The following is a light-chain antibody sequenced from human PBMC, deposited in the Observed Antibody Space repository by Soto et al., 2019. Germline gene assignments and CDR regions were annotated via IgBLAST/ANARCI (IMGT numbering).Light chain of an antibody. J-gene: IGLJ2*01. CDR3: LLPCNSPSGLRVV. CDR2: YTN. CDR1: TGPVTSTHY. V-gene: IGLV7-46*01. Sequence: QAVVTQEPSLTVSPGGTVTLTCGSSTGPVTSTHYPYWFQQKPGQAPRTLIFYTNNKHPWTPARFSGSLLVIKAALTLSGAQPDDDAEYFCLLPCNSPSGLRVVFGGETKLTVL.